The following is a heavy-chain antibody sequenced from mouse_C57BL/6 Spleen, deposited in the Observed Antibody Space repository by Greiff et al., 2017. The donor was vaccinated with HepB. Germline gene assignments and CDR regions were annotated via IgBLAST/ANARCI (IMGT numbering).Heavy chain of an antibody. CDR3: ARGGYDSAWFAY. V-gene: IGHV5-16*01. J-gene: IGHJ3*01. D-gene: IGHD2-2*01. Sequence: DVKLVESEGGLVQPGSSMKLSCTASGFTFSDYYMAWVRQVPEKGLEWVANINYDGSSTYYLDSLKSRFIISRDNAKNILYLQMSSLKSEDTATYYCARGGYDSAWFAYWGQGTLVTVSA. CDR1: GFTFSDYY. CDR2: INYDGSST.